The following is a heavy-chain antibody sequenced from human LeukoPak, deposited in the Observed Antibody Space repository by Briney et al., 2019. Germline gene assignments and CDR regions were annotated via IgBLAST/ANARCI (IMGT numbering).Heavy chain of an antibody. CDR3: AREGCSSTSCSFFDP. J-gene: IGHJ5*02. D-gene: IGHD2-2*01. V-gene: IGHV3-7*01. Sequence: GGSLRLSCAASGFTFSSYWMGWVRQAPGKGLEWVANIKQDGSEKYYVDSVKGRFTISRDNAKNSLYLQMNSLRAEDTAVYYCAREGCSSTSCSFFDPWGQGTLVTVSS. CDR1: GFTFSSYW. CDR2: IKQDGSEK.